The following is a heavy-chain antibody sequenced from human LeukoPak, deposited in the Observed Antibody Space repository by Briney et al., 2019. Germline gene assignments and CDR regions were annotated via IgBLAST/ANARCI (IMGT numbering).Heavy chain of an antibody. Sequence: GGSLRLSCAASGFTFSSYAMTWVRQAPGKWLEWVSAIGGSGGSTYYADSVKGRFTISRDNSKNTLYLQMNSLRAEDTAVYYCAKDPMVRGLTYDSWGQGTLVTVSS. V-gene: IGHV3-23*01. J-gene: IGHJ4*02. D-gene: IGHD3-10*01. CDR1: GFTFSSYA. CDR3: AKDPMVRGLTYDS. CDR2: IGGSGGST.